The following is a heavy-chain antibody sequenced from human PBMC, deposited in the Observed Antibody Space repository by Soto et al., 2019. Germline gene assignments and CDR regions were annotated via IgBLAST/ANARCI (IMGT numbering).Heavy chain of an antibody. CDR3: ARERFFALRDYYYYYGMDV. Sequence: KPSETLSLTCTVSGGSISSYYWSWIRQPPGKGLEWIGYIYYSGSTNYNPSLKSRVTISVDTSKNQFSLKLSSVTAADTAVYYCARERFFALRDYYYYYGMDVWGQGTTVTVSS. CDR2: IYYSGST. D-gene: IGHD3-10*01. CDR1: GGSISSYY. J-gene: IGHJ6*02. V-gene: IGHV4-59*01.